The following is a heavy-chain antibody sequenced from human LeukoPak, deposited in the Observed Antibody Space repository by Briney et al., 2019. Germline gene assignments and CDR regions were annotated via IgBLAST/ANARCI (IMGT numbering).Heavy chain of an antibody. V-gene: IGHV1-8*03. CDR3: ARTLRYFDWMPWYFDY. CDR2: MNPNSGNT. J-gene: IGHJ4*02. CDR1: GYTFTSYD. Sequence: ASVKVSCKASGYTFTSYDINWVRQATGQGLEWMGWMNPNSGNTGYAQKFQGRVTITRNTSISTAYMELSSLRSEDTAVYYCARTLRYFDWMPWYFDYWGQGTLVTVSS. D-gene: IGHD3-9*01.